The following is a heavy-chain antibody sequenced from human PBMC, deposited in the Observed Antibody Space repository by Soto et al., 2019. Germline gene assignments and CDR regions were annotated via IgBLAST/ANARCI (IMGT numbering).Heavy chain of an antibody. J-gene: IGHJ4*02. CDR2: IIPILGIT. CDR3: AIGGGQQQLANY. D-gene: IGHD6-13*01. CDR1: GGTFSSYT. Sequence: QVQLVQSGAEVKKPGSSVKVSCKASGGTFSSYTISWVRQAPGQGLEWMGRIIPILGITNYAQKFQGRVTITADKSTSTAYMELSSLRSEDTAVYYCAIGGGQQQLANYWGQGTLVTVSS. V-gene: IGHV1-69*02.